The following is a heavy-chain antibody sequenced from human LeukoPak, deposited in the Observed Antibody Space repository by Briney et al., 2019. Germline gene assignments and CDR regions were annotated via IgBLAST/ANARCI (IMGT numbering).Heavy chain of an antibody. CDR2: FDISGSAT. CDR3: ARDSGTDYGAARSDFDV. CDR1: GFTFTSSE. J-gene: IGHJ3*01. D-gene: IGHD4-17*01. Sequence: GGSLRLSCADPGFTFTSSEMNWVSGGQGKGRERGSYFDISGSATYYADSVKGRFTISRDNAESSLYLQMNNLRAEDTAIYYCARDSGTDYGAARSDFDVWGPVIKVTFA. V-gene: IGHV3-48*03.